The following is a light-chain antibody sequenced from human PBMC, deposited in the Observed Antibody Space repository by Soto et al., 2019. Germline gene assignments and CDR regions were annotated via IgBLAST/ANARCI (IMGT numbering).Light chain of an antibody. Sequence: DIQMTQSPSSLSASVGDRVTITCQASHDINNYLNWYQQKPGKAPKLLIFDASNLETGVPSRFSGSGSGTDFSFTISSLQPEDFATYYCQQYDNLPITFGQGTRLEIK. J-gene: IGKJ5*01. V-gene: IGKV1-33*01. CDR2: DAS. CDR1: HDINNY. CDR3: QQYDNLPIT.